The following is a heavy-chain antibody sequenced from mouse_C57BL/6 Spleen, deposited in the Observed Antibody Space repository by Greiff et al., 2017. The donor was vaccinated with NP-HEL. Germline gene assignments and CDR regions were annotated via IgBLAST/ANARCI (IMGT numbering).Heavy chain of an antibody. J-gene: IGHJ2*01. CDR2: INPGSGGT. CDR1: GYAFTNYL. D-gene: IGHD1-1*01. V-gene: IGHV1-54*01. CDR3: ARSSGSQYYFDY. Sequence: QVQLKQSGAELVRPGTSVKVSCKASGYAFTNYLIEWVKQRPGQGLEWIGVINPGSGGTNYNEKFKGKATLTADKSSSTAYMQLSSLTSEDSAVYFCARSSGSQYYFDYWGQGTTLTVSS.